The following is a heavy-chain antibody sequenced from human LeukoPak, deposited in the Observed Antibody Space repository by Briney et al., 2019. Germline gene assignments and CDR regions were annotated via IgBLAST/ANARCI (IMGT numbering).Heavy chain of an antibody. CDR1: GGSISSYY. CDR3: ARVDMPRRRFDY. D-gene: IGHD2-2*01. V-gene: IGHV4-59*01. CDR2: IYYSGST. Sequence: SETLSLTCTVSGGSISSYYWSWIRQPPGKGLEWIGYIYYSGSTNYNPSLKSRVTISVDTSKNQFSLKLSSVTAADTAVYYCARVDMPRRRFDYWGQGTLVTVSS. J-gene: IGHJ4*02.